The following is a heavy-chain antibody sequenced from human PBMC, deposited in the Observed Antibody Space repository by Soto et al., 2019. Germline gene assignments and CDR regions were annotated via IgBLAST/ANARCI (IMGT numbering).Heavy chain of an antibody. CDR3: ARAGSTVTTRGYYFDY. J-gene: IGHJ4*02. D-gene: IGHD4-17*01. CDR1: GYTFTRYD. CDR2: MNPNSGNT. V-gene: IGHV1-8*01. Sequence: QVQLVQSGAEVKKPGASVKVSCKASGYTFTRYDINWVRQATGQGLEWMGWMNPNSGNTGYAQKFQGRVTMTRNTSISTAYMELSSLRSEDTAVYYCARAGSTVTTRGYYFDYWGQGTLVTVSS.